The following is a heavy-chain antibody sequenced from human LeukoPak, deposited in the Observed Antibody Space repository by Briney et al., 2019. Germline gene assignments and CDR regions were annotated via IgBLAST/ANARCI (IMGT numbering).Heavy chain of an antibody. CDR3: AKNAGDYYDSSGYYEYYFDY. D-gene: IGHD3-22*01. Sequence: PETLSLTCTVSGGSISSYYWSWIRQPPGKGLEWIGYIYYSGSTNYNPSLKSRVTISVDTSKNQFSLKLSSVTAADTAVYYCAKNAGDYYDSSGYYEYYFDYWGQGTLVTVSS. J-gene: IGHJ4*02. V-gene: IGHV4-59*01. CDR1: GGSISSYY. CDR2: IYYSGST.